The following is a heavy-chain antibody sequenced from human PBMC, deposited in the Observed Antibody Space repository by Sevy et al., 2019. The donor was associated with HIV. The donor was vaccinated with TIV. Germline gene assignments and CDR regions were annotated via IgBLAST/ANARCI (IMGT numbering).Heavy chain of an antibody. D-gene: IGHD6-6*01. V-gene: IGHV4-61*01. CDR1: GGSVSSGTYY. CDR3: AREPRSTIAARYFDY. CDR2: IYYSGST. Sequence: SETLSLTCTVSGGSVSSGTYYWSWIRQPPGKGLEWIGYIYYSGSTNYNPSLKSRVTISVDTSKNQFSLKLSSVTAADTAVYYCAREPRSTIAARYFDYCGQGTLVTVSS. J-gene: IGHJ4*02.